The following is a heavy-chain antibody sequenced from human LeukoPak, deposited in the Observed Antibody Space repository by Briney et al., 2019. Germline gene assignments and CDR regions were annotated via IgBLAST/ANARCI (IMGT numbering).Heavy chain of an antibody. CDR2: ISGSGTTI. CDR1: GFTFSDYY. D-gene: IGHD1-1*01. Sequence: AGGSLRLSCAASGFTFSDYYMSWIRQAPGKGLEWVSYISGSGTTIYYAGSVKGRFTGSRDNAKNSLFLQMNSLRSEDTAVYYCARVVEGRYNYYFDYWGQGTLVTVSS. CDR3: ARVVEGRYNYYFDY. J-gene: IGHJ4*02. V-gene: IGHV3-11*04.